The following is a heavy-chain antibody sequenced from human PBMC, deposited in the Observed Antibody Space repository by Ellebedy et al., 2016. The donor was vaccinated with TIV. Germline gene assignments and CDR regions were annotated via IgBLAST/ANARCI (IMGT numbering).Heavy chain of an antibody. J-gene: IGHJ4*02. D-gene: IGHD5-12*01. CDR3: ARDHLRGARTPDY. V-gene: IGHV3-20*04. CDR1: GFTFDDYG. Sequence: GESLKISXAASGFTFDDYGMSWVRQAPGKGLEWVSGINWNGGSTGYADSVKGRFTISRDNSKNTLYLQMNSLRAEDTAVYYCARDHLRGARTPDYWGQGTLVTVSS. CDR2: INWNGGST.